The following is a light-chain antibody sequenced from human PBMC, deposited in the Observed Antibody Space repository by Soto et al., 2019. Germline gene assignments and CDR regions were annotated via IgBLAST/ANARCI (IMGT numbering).Light chain of an antibody. V-gene: IGKV1-5*03. Sequence: DIQMTQSPSSLSASVGDGVTITCRASQSIGSWLAWYQQKPGKAPKLLIYKATNLHSGVPSRFSGSVSGTDFILTISRLQAVDAAIYFCQQYNDFQYTFGPGTKLEI. CDR2: KAT. CDR3: QQYNDFQYT. CDR1: QSIGSW. J-gene: IGKJ2*01.